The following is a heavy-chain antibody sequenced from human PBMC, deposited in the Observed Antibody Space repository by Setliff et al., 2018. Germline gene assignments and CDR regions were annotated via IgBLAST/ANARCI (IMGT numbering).Heavy chain of an antibody. CDR1: GGSISSSSYY. CDR2: IYYSGST. V-gene: IGHV4-39*01. Sequence: SETLSLTCTVSGGSISSSSYYWGWIRQPPGKGLEWIGSIYYSGSTYYNPSLKSRVTISVDTSKNQFSLKLSSVTAADTAVYYRARQWFGELLEEPGWFDPWGQGTLVTVSS. CDR3: ARQWFGELLEEPGWFDP. D-gene: IGHD3-10*01. J-gene: IGHJ5*02.